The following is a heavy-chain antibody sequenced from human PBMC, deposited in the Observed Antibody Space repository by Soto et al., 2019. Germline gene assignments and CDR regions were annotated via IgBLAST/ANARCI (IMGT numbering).Heavy chain of an antibody. CDR2: SRNKANSYTT. CDR3: ARVVGAPNWFDP. V-gene: IGHV3-72*01. Sequence: GGSLRLSCAASGFTFSDHQMDWVRQAPGKGLEWVGRSRNKANSYTTEYAASVKGRFTISRDDSKNSLYLQMNSLKIEDTAVYYCARVVGAPNWFDPWGQGTLVTVSS. J-gene: IGHJ5*02. D-gene: IGHD1-26*01. CDR1: GFTFSDHQ.